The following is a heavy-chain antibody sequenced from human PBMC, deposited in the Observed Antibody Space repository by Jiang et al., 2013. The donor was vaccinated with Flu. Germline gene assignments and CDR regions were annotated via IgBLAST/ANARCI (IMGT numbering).Heavy chain of an antibody. CDR3: ARVTYDFWSGYLFDY. Sequence: GGSLRLSCAASGFTFSSYSMNWVRQAPGKGLEWVSSISSSSSYIYYADSVKGRFTISRDNAKNSLYLQMNSLRAEDTAVYYCARVTYDFWSGYLFDYWGQGTLVTVSS. D-gene: IGHD3-3*01. V-gene: IGHV3-21*01. J-gene: IGHJ4*02. CDR1: GFTFSSYS. CDR2: ISSSSSYI.